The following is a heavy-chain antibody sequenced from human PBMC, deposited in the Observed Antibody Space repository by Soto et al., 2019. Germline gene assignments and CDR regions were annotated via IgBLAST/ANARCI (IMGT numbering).Heavy chain of an antibody. CDR3: ARLGGYYQAFDQ. J-gene: IGHJ4*02. V-gene: IGHV4-59*08. D-gene: IGHD2-21*02. Sequence: PSETLSLTCIVSSGSMGSYYWGWFRQPPGKGLEWIGYIYYTGTTTYHPSLKSRVTISIDTSRNQFSLKLNSVTAADTAVYYCARLGGYYQAFDQWGQGSLVTVS. CDR2: IYYTGTT. CDR1: SGSMGSYY.